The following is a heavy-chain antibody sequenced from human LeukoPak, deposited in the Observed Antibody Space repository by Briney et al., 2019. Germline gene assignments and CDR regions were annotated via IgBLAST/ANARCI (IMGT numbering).Heavy chain of an antibody. CDR3: ATGRELPINEYYFDY. J-gene: IGHJ4*02. D-gene: IGHD3-10*01. V-gene: IGHV1-24*01. CDR2: FDPEDGET. Sequence: ASVKVSCKASGGTFSSYAISWVRQAPGKGLEWMGGFDPEDGETIYAQKFQGRVTMTEDTSTDTAYMELSSLRSEDTAVYYCATGRELPINEYYFDYWGQGTLVTVSS. CDR1: GGTFSSYA.